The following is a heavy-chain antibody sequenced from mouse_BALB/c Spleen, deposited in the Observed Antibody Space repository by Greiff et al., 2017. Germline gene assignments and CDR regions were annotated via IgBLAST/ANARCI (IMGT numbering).Heavy chain of an antibody. J-gene: IGHJ4*01. V-gene: IGHV3-2*02. CDR2: ISYSGST. CDR3: ARRDYGRAMDY. CDR1: GYSITSDYA. Sequence: EVMLVESGPGLVKPSQSLSLTCTVTGYSITSDYAWNWIRQFPGNTLEWMGYISYSGSTSYNPSLKSRISITRDTSKNQFFLQLNSVTTEDTATYYCARRDYGRAMDYWGQGTSVTVSS. D-gene: IGHD1-1*01.